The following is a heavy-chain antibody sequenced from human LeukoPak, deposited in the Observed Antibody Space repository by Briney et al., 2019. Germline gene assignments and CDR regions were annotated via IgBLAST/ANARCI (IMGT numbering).Heavy chain of an antibody. V-gene: IGHV3-23*01. CDR1: GFTFSSYA. J-gene: IGHJ5*02. D-gene: IGHD6-13*01. CDR3: ASSPAAAGTWFDP. Sequence: GGSLRLSCAASGFTFSSYAMSWVRQAPGKGLEWVSAISGSGGSTYYADSVKGRFTISRDNAKNSLYLQMNSLRAEDTAVYYCASSPAAAGTWFDPWGQGTLVTVSS. CDR2: ISGSGGST.